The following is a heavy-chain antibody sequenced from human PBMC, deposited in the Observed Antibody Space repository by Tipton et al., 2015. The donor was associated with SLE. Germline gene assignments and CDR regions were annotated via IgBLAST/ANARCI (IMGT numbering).Heavy chain of an antibody. CDR3: ARLRAGEGYYFDY. CDR2: INHSGST. J-gene: IGHJ4*02. Sequence: TLSLTCAVYGGSFSGYYWSWIRQPPGKGLEWIGEINHSGSTNYNPSLKSRVTISVDTSKKQFSLKLSSVTAADTAVYYCARLRAGEGYYFDYWGQGTLVTVSS. CDR1: GGSFSGYY. D-gene: IGHD7-27*01. V-gene: IGHV4-34*01.